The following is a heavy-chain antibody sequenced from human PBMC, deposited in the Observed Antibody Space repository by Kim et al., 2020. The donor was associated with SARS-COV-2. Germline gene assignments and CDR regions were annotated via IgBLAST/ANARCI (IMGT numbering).Heavy chain of an antibody. D-gene: IGHD2-15*01. Sequence: GGSLRLSCAASGFTFSSYAMSWVRQAPGKGLEWVSAISGSGGSTYYADSVKGRFTISRDNSKNTLYLQMNSLRAEDTSVYYCAKAGEIVVVVAAWGHFDYWGQGTLVTVSS. V-gene: IGHV3-23*01. CDR1: GFTFSSYA. J-gene: IGHJ4*02. CDR2: ISGSGGST. CDR3: AKAGEIVVVVAAWGHFDY.